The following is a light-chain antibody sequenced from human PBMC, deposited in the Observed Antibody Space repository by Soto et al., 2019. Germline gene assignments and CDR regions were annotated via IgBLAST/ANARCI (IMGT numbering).Light chain of an antibody. V-gene: IGKV1-9*01. CDR2: AAS. CDR3: QQLRSYPST. Sequence: IQVTQSPCSLSASVGDRVTITCRASQDISSYLAWYQQKPGKAPTLLIYAASTLQSGVPSRFSGSGFGTDFTLTISSLQAEDFASYYCQQLRSYPSTFGGGSMVDNK. J-gene: IGKJ4*01. CDR1: QDISSY.